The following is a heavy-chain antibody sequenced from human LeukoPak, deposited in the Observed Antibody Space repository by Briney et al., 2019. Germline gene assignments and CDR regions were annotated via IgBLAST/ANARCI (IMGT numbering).Heavy chain of an antibody. D-gene: IGHD1-26*01. J-gene: IGHJ4*02. Sequence: GESLKISCKGSGYRLTSYWIGWVRQMPGKGLEWMGIIYPGDSDTRYSPSFQGQVTISAAKSISTAYLQWSSLKASDTAMYYCAGVSGSYLLDYWGQGTLVTVSS. V-gene: IGHV5-51*01. CDR1: GYRLTSYW. CDR3: AGVSGSYLLDY. CDR2: IYPGDSDT.